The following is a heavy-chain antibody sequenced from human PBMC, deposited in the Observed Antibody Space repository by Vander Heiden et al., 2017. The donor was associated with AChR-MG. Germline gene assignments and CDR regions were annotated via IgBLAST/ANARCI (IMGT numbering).Heavy chain of an antibody. CDR3: ARDPLQGYYFDS. CDR2: IWYDGSLK. Sequence: QVQLVEAGGGVAQPGRSLRLSCAASGFNFNRHGIHWVRPAPGKGLEWVAVIWYDGSLKYYADSVRGRFTISRDNGKNLVYLQMNSLRAEDTALYYCARDPLQGYYFDSWGQGTLVTVSS. CDR1: GFNFNRHG. J-gene: IGHJ4*02. V-gene: IGHV3-33*01.